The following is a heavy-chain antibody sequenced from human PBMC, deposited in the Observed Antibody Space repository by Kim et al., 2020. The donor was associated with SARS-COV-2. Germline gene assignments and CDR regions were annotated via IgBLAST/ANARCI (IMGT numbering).Heavy chain of an antibody. V-gene: IGHV4-30-4*01. CDR1: GGSIRSGDYY. Sequence: SETLSPTCTVSGGSIRSGDYYWTWIRQSPGKGLEWIGCVSNSGSAYYIPSLNTRLAMSVDTSKNQFSLELSSVTAADTAVYYCARDTSHFDDSGYYYG. D-gene: IGHD3-3*01. CDR3: ARDTSHFDDSGYYYG. J-gene: IGHJ6*01. CDR2: VSNSGSA.